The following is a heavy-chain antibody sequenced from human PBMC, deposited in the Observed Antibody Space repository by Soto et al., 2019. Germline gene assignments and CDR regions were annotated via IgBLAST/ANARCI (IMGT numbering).Heavy chain of an antibody. Sequence: GGSLRLSCAASGFNVSSTHMSWVRQAPGKGLEWVPLLYSGGRTYYADSVKGRFTISRDNSKNTLYLQMNSLRAEDTAVYYCAIRRGYSGYDSAFDVWGQGTMVTVSS. CDR3: AIRRGYSGYDSAFDV. V-gene: IGHV3-53*01. J-gene: IGHJ3*01. CDR1: GFNVSSTH. CDR2: LYSGGRT. D-gene: IGHD5-12*01.